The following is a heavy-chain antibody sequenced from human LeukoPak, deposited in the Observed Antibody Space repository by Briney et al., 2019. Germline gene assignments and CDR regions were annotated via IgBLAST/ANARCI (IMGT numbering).Heavy chain of an antibody. CDR1: GGSFSDYY. V-gene: IGHV3-11*01. Sequence: LSLTCAVYGGSFSDYYMSWIRQAPGKGLEWVSYISSSGSTIYYADSVKGRFTISRDNAKNSLHLQMNSLRAEDTAVYYCARDDHVKYGSGVLTRANWFDPWGQGTLVTVSS. D-gene: IGHD3-10*01. CDR2: ISSSGSTI. J-gene: IGHJ5*02. CDR3: ARDDHVKYGSGVLTRANWFDP.